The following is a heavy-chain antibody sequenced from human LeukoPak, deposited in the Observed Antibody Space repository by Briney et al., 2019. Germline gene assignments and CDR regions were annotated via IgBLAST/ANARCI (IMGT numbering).Heavy chain of an antibody. Sequence: PSQNLSLTCTVSGGSISSGAYYWSWIRQVPGKGLEWIGYGYFRGNTFYNPSLKGRVTISVDTSNNHFSLQLNSVTAADTAVYYCARRGGLTIFGVVMEYYFDNWGQGTLVTVSS. CDR2: GYFRGNT. V-gene: IGHV4-31*03. D-gene: IGHD3-3*01. J-gene: IGHJ4*02. CDR3: ARRGGLTIFGVVMEYYFDN. CDR1: GGSISSGAYY.